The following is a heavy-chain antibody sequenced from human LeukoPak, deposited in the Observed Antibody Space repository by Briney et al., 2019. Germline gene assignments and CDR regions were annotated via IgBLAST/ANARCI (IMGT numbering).Heavy chain of an antibody. V-gene: IGHV3-23*01. Sequence: GGSLRLSCAVSGFTFSDYAMHWVRQAPGKGLEWVSGISNSGGSTYYADSVKGRFTISRDKSKNTLYLQMNSLRGEGTAVYYCTKDRWLDYSSSSRPFDHWGQGTRVTVSS. J-gene: IGHJ4*02. CDR3: TKDRWLDYSSSSRPFDH. CDR2: ISNSGGST. CDR1: GFTFSDYA. D-gene: IGHD6-6*01.